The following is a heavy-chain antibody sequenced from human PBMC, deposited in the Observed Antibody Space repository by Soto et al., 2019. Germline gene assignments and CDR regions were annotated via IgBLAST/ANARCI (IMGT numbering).Heavy chain of an antibody. D-gene: IGHD2-8*02. Sequence: QVQLVQSGAEVKKPGSSVKVSCKASGGTFSSYAISWVRQAPGQGLEWMGGIIPIFGTANYAQKFQGRVTITADKSTSTAYMELSSLRSEDTAVYYCARDAGRGANVGYGEGMDVWGQGTTVTVSS. V-gene: IGHV1-69*06. CDR3: ARDAGRGANVGYGEGMDV. CDR1: GGTFSSYA. CDR2: IIPIFGTA. J-gene: IGHJ6*02.